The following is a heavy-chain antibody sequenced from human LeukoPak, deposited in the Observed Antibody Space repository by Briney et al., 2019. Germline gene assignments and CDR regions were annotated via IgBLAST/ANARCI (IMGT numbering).Heavy chain of an antibody. J-gene: IGHJ4*02. Sequence: PSETLPLTCAVYGGSFSGYYWSWIRQPPGKGLEWIGEINHSGSTNYNPSLKSRVTISVDTSKNQFSLKLSSVTAADTAVYYCARAPSPRRISHGLYFDYWGQGTLVTVSS. D-gene: IGHD2-15*01. CDR1: GGSFSGYY. V-gene: IGHV4-34*01. CDR3: ARAPSPRRISHGLYFDY. CDR2: INHSGST.